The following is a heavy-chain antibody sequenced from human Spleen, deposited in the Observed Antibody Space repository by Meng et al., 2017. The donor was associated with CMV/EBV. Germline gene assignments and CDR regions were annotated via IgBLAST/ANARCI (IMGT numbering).Heavy chain of an antibody. Sequence: GESLKISCAASGFTFSSYSMNWVRQAPGKGLEWVSSISSSSSYIYYADSVKGRFTIYRDNAKNSLYLQMNSLRAEDTAVYYCARDRVVVVPAAIMGRAYYYYYGMDVWGQGTTVTVSS. D-gene: IGHD2-2*01. CDR2: ISSSSSYI. V-gene: IGHV3-21*01. CDR3: ARDRVVVVPAAIMGRAYYYYYGMDV. CDR1: GFTFSSYS. J-gene: IGHJ6*02.